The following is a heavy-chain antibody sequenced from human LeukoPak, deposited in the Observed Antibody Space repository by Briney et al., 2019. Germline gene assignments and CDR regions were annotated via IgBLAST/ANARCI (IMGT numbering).Heavy chain of an antibody. V-gene: IGHV4-39*07. CDR2: MYYSGRT. CDR1: GGSISTSSYY. D-gene: IGHD5-18*01. CDR3: ARSRGYTDAQTIDY. Sequence: SETLSLTCTVSGGSISTSSYYWGWIRQPPGKGLEWIGNMYYSGRTYYNPSLKSRVTISLDTSKNQLSLKLSSVTAADTAVYYCARSRGYTDAQTIDYWGQGTLVTVSS. J-gene: IGHJ4*02.